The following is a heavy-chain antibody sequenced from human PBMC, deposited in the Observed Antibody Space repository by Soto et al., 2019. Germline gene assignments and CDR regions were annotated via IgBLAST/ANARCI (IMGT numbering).Heavy chain of an antibody. D-gene: IGHD3-10*01. CDR1: GGTFSSYA. Sequence: QVQLVQSGAEVKKPGSSVKVSCKASGGTFSSYAISWVRQAPGQGLEWMGGIIPIFGTANYAQKFQGRVTITADESTSTAYVELSSLRSEDTAVYYCAREMKGYYYYYYGMDVWGQGTTVTVSS. J-gene: IGHJ6*02. V-gene: IGHV1-69*12. CDR3: AREMKGYYYYYYGMDV. CDR2: IIPIFGTA.